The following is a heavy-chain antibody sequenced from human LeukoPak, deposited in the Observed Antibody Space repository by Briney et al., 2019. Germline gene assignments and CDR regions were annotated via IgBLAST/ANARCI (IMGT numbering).Heavy chain of an antibody. CDR2: IYSGGST. CDR3: ARAAYDSSGYYTPHFDY. V-gene: IGHV3-53*01. D-gene: IGHD3-22*01. J-gene: IGHJ4*02. Sequence: GGSLRLSCAASGFTVSSNYMSWVRRAPGKGLEWVSVIYSGGSTYYADSVKGRFTISRDNSKNTLYLQMNSLRAEDTAVYYCARAAYDSSGYYTPHFDYWGQGTLVTVSS. CDR1: GFTVSSNY.